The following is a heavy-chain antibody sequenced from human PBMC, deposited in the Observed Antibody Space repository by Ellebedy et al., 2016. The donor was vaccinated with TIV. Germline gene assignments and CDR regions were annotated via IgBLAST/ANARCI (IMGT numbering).Heavy chain of an antibody. J-gene: IGHJ4*02. D-gene: IGHD3-9*01. CDR2: INTDGSSS. V-gene: IGHV3-74*01. Sequence: PGGSLRLSCVASGFTLSGYYMHWVRQVPGTGLVWVARINTDGSSSNYADSVEGRFTISRDNAKKTLYLEMSGLRVEDTAVYYCARKSVRYFDWDSWGQGTLVTV. CDR3: ARKSVRYFDWDS. CDR1: GFTLSGYY.